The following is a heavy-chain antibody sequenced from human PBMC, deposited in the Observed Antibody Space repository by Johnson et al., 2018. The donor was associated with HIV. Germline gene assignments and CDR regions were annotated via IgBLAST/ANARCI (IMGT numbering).Heavy chain of an antibody. CDR3: ARKGDAFDL. V-gene: IGHV3-7*05. J-gene: IGHJ3*01. CDR1: GYSFSHYW. CDR2: INQDGSEK. Sequence: VQLVESGGGLVQPGGSLRLSCVASGYSFSHYWMSCVRQAPGKGLEWVANINQDGSEKYYVDSVKGRFTISRDNAKNFLYLQMSSLRAEDTATYYCARKGDAFDLWGQGTMVTVSS.